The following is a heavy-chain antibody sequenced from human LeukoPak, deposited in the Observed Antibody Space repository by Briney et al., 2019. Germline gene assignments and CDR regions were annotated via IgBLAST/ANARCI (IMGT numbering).Heavy chain of an antibody. CDR1: GFTFSSYA. D-gene: IGHD3-3*01. J-gene: IGHJ4*02. CDR2: ISGSGGST. CDR3: AKMTGYDFWGGYPAPYYFDY. Sequence: GGSLRLSCAASGFTFSSYAMSWVRQAPGKGLEWVSAISGSGGSTYYADSVKGRFTISRDNSKNTLYLQMNSLRAEDTAVYYCAKMTGYDFWGGYPAPYYFDYWGQGTLVTVSS. V-gene: IGHV3-23*01.